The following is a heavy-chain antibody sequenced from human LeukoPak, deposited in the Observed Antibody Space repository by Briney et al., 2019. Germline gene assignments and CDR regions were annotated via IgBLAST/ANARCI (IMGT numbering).Heavy chain of an antibody. J-gene: IGHJ4*02. D-gene: IGHD4/OR15-4a*01. V-gene: IGHV3-74*01. CDR3: ARRAGAYSHPYDY. CDR1: GFTFSSYW. CDR2: IRGDGSGT. Sequence: GGSLRLSCAASGFTFSSYWMHWVRQAPGKGLVWLSRIRGDGSGTNYADSVKGRFTISRDNAKNTLYLQMNSLRAEDTAVYYCARRAGAYSHPYDYWGQGTLVTVSS.